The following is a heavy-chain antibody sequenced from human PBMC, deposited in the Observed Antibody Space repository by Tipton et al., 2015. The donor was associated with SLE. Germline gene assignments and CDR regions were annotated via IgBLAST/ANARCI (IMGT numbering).Heavy chain of an antibody. CDR1: GGSFSGYY. Sequence: TLSLTCAVYGGSFSGYYWSWIRQPPGKGLEWIGEINHSGSTNYNPSLKSRVTISVDTSKNQFSLKLSSVTAADTAVYYCARAGGSYALRYFQHWGQGTLVTVSS. CDR2: INHSGST. J-gene: IGHJ1*01. V-gene: IGHV4-34*01. D-gene: IGHD1-26*01. CDR3: ARAGGSYALRYFQH.